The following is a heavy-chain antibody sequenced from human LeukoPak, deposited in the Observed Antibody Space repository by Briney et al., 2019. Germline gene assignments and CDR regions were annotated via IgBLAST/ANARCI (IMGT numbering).Heavy chain of an antibody. J-gene: IGHJ6*02. CDR1: GYTFTSYY. V-gene: IGHV1-46*01. D-gene: IGHD2-15*01. CDR3: ARDPYCSGGSCYRRYGMDV. Sequence: ASVKVSCKASGYTFTSYYMHWVRQAPGQGLEWMGIINPSGGSTSYAQKFQGRVTMTRDTSTSTVYMVLSSLRSEDTAVYYCARDPYCSGGSCYRRYGMDVWGQGTTVTVSS. CDR2: INPSGGST.